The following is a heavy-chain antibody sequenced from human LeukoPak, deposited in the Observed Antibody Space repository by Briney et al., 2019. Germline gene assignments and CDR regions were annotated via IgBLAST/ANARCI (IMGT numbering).Heavy chain of an antibody. V-gene: IGHV3-9*01. D-gene: IGHD4-17*01. J-gene: IGHJ5*02. Sequence: SGRSLRLSCAASGFTFDDYAMHWVRQAPGKGLEWVSGISWNSGSIGYADSVKGRFTISRDNAKNSLYLQMNSLRAEDTALYYCAKDVYGDYSSGWFDPWGQETLVTVSS. CDR2: ISWNSGSI. CDR1: GFTFDDYA. CDR3: AKDVYGDYSSGWFDP.